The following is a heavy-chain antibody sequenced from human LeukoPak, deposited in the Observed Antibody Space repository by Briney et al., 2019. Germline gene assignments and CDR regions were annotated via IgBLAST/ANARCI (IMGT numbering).Heavy chain of an antibody. CDR3: ARRHSGSYYVEHWFDP. V-gene: IGHV4-39*01. J-gene: IGHJ5*02. CDR2: SYYSGSP. CDR1: GGSISSITYS. D-gene: IGHD1-26*01. Sequence: SETLSLTCTVSGGSISSITYSWGWIRQPPGKGLEWIGNSYYSGSPYYNPSLQSRVTISVDMSNNQLSLHLSSVTAADTAVYYCARRHSGSYYVEHWFDPWGQGTLVTVSS.